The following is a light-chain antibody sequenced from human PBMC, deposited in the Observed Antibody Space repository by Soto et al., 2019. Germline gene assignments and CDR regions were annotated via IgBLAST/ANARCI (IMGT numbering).Light chain of an antibody. CDR3: QQFDFLPPYT. J-gene: IGKJ2*01. Sequence: DIQLTQSPPSLSASEGDRVTITCQASHDIKNYLNWYQQKRGKAPKLLIYDAYNMERGVPSRFSGSGTGTDFTFTIGSLQPEDVATYYCQQFDFLPPYTFGQGTRVEIK. V-gene: IGKV1-33*01. CDR1: HDIKNY. CDR2: DAY.